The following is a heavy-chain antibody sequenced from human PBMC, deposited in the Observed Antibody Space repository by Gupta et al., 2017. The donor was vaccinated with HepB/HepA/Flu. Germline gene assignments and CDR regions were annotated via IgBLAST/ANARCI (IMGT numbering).Heavy chain of an antibody. V-gene: IGHV1-46*01. J-gene: IGHJ4*02. CDR1: GYTSTKNS. CDR3: ATEKEGTGYFDF. Sequence: QAQLVQSGADVEKPGASVKVSCKASGYTSTKNSLHWVRQAPGQGLEWMGKISLSVSKATYAQKFQGRVTMTRDTSTSTLYMEVSSLRSEDTAVYYCATEKEGTGYFDFWGQGTLVTVSS. CDR2: ISLSVSKA. D-gene: IGHD3-10*01.